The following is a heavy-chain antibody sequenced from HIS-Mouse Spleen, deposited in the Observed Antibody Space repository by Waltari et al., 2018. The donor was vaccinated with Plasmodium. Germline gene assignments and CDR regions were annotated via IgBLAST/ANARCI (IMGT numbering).Heavy chain of an antibody. J-gene: IGHJ5*02. D-gene: IGHD3-22*01. Sequence: QVQLVQSGAEVKKPGASVKVSCKASGYTFTGSYMHWVRQAPGKGLEWMGWINPNSGGTNYAQKFQGRVTMTRDTSISTAYMELSRLRSDDTAVYYCARRSSNNHYYHSNPDWFDPWGQGTLVTVSS. CDR1: GYTFTGSY. CDR3: ARRSSNNHYYHSNPDWFDP. CDR2: INPNSGGT. V-gene: IGHV1-2*02.